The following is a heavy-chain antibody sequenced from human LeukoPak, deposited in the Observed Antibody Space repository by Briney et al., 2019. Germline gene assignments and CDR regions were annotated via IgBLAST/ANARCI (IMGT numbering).Heavy chain of an antibody. CDR3: ARVFDL. V-gene: IGHV3-48*01. CDR1: GFAFSTYS. Sequence: GGSLRLSCAVSGFAFSTYSMNWVRQAPGKGLEWVSHISSSSNTIYYADSVKGRFTISRDNAKNSLYLQMNSLRAEDTAVYYCARVFDLWGRGTLVTVSS. CDR2: ISSSSNTI. J-gene: IGHJ2*01.